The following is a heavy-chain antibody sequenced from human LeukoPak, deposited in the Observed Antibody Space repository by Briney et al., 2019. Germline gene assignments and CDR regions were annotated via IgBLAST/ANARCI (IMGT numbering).Heavy chain of an antibody. J-gene: IGHJ6*02. CDR1: GFTFNNYW. Sequence: PGGSLRLSCAASGFTFNNYWMSWVRQAPGKGLEWVANIKQDGSEIYYVDSVKGRFTISRDNAKNSLYLQMNSLRAEDTAVYYCARDRGYGMDVWGQGTTVTVSS. V-gene: IGHV3-7*01. CDR3: ARDRGYGMDV. CDR2: IKQDGSEI.